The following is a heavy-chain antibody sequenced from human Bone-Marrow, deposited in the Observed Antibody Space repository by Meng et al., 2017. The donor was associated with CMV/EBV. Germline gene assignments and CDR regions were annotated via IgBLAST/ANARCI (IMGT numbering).Heavy chain of an antibody. CDR2: IIPILGIA. D-gene: IGHD6-13*01. Sequence: SVKVSCKASGGTFSSYAISWVRQAPGQGLEWMGGIIPILGIANYAQKFQGRVTITADKSTSTAYMELSSLRSEDTAVYYCARTYSLSSWERYFDYWGQGTLVTVSS. J-gene: IGHJ4*02. V-gene: IGHV1-69*10. CDR1: GGTFSSYA. CDR3: ARTYSLSSWERYFDY.